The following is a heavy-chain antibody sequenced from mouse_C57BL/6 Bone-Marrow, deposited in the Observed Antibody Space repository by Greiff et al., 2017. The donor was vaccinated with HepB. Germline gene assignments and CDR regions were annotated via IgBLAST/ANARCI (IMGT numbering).Heavy chain of an antibody. CDR1: GFTFSDYY. J-gene: IGHJ4*01. Sequence: EVKLVESEAGLVQPGSSMKLSCTASGFTFSDYYMAWVRQVPEKGLEWVANINYDGSSTYYLDSLKSRFIISRDNAKNILYLQMSSLKSEDTATYYCARVLNCFYAMDYWGQGTSVTVSS. CDR3: ARVLNCFYAMDY. V-gene: IGHV5-16*01. CDR2: INYDGSST. D-gene: IGHD4-1*01.